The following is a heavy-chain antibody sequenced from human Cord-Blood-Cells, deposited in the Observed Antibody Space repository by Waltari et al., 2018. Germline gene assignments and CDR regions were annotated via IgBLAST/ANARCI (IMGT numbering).Heavy chain of an antibody. D-gene: IGHD1-26*01. J-gene: IGHJ4*02. CDR2: IWYDGSNK. V-gene: IGHV3-33*01. CDR1: GFTFSSYD. CDR3: ARDGSGSYSLDY. Sequence: QVQLVESGGGVVQPGRSLRLSCAASGFTFSSYDMHWVRQAPGKGLEWVAVIWYDGSNKYYADSVKGRFTISRDNSKTTLYLQMNSLRAEDTAVYYCARDGSGSYSLDYWGQGTLVTVSS.